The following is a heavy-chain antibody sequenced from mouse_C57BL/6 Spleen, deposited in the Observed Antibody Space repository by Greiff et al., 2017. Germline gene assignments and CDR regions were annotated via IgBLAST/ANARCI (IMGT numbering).Heavy chain of an antibody. D-gene: IGHD1-1*01. Sequence: EVQLQQSGAELVKPGASVKLSCTASGFNFNDYYMPWVKQRPEQGLEWIGRIDPEDGETKYAPKFQGQATLTADTSSNTAYLQLSSLTSEDTAVYYGARGTTGEATDGYFDVWGTGTTVTVSS. CDR2: IDPEDGET. V-gene: IGHV14-2*01. J-gene: IGHJ1*03. CDR3: ARGTTGEATDGYFDV. CDR1: GFNFNDYY.